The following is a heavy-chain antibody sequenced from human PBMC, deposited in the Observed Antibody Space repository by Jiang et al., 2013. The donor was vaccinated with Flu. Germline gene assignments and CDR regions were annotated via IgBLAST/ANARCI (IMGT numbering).Heavy chain of an antibody. CDR3: ARDLRDSGNFYLYYSFVMDV. J-gene: IGHJ6*02. Sequence: GAEVKKPGASVKVSCKASGYTFASYGISWVRQAPGQGLEWMGWISVYDGDTKYAQKFQGRVTMTADTSTSTAYMELRSLRSDDTAVYYCARDLRDSGNFYLYYSFVMDVWGQGTTVTVSS. CDR1: GYTFASYG. D-gene: IGHD3-10*01. CDR2: ISVYDGDT. V-gene: IGHV1-18*04.